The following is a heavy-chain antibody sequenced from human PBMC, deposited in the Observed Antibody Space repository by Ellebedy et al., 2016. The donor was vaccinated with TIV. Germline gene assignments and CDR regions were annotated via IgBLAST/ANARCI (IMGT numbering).Heavy chain of an antibody. CDR1: GFTFSDYY. Sequence: GESLKISCAASGFTFSDYYMSWIRQAPGKGLEWVSYISSSGSTIYYADSVKGRSTISRDNAKNSLYLQMNSLRAEDTAVYYCARDRGGSYSPVDYWGQGTLVTVSS. CDR3: ARDRGGSYSPVDY. D-gene: IGHD1-26*01. V-gene: IGHV3-11*01. CDR2: ISSSGSTI. J-gene: IGHJ4*02.